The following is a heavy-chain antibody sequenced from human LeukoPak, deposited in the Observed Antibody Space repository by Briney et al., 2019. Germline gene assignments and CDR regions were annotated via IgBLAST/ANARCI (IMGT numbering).Heavy chain of an antibody. CDR1: GGTFISYA. CDR3: ARCRPYYDYVWGSYRRVPCYFDY. CDR2: IIPIFGTA. D-gene: IGHD3-16*02. Sequence: SVKVSCKASGGTFISYAISWVRQAPGQGLEWMGGIIPIFGTANYAQKFQGRVTITADESTSTAYMELSSLRSEDTAVYYCARCRPYYDYVWGSYRRVPCYFDYWGQGTLVTVSS. V-gene: IGHV1-69*13. J-gene: IGHJ4*02.